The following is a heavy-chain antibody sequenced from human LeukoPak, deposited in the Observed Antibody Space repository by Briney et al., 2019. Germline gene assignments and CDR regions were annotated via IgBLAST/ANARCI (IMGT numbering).Heavy chain of an antibody. CDR2: IYSGGST. Sequence: GSLRLSCAASGFTVSSNYMSWVRQAPGKGLEWVSVIYSGGSTYYADSVKGRFTISRHNSKNTLYLQMNSLRAEDTAVYYCARDSYDSSGLTYDYWGQGTLVTVSS. J-gene: IGHJ4*02. CDR3: ARDSYDSSGLTYDY. D-gene: IGHD3-22*01. CDR1: GFTVSSNY. V-gene: IGHV3-53*04.